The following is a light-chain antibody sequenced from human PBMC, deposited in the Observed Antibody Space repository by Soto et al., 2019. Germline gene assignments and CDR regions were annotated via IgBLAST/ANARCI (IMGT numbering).Light chain of an antibody. CDR1: SSDVGGNNY. V-gene: IGLV2-11*01. Sequence: QSALTQPRSVSGSPGQSVTISCTGTSSDVGGNNYVSWYRQHPGKAPKLMIYDVSKRPSGVPDRFSGSKSGNTAAPTISGLQAEDEGDYYCCSYAGSYTWVFVTGTKFIVL. CDR2: DVS. J-gene: IGLJ1*01. CDR3: CSYAGSYTWV.